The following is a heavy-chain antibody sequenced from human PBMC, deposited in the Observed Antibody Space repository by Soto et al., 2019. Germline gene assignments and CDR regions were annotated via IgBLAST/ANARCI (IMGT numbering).Heavy chain of an antibody. Sequence: GESLKISCKGSGYSFTSYWIGWVRQMPGKGLEWMGIIYPGDSDTRYSPSFQGQVTISADKSISTAYLQWSSLKASDTAMYYCARQGTDWNFYSKYNWFDPWGQGTLVTVSS. CDR3: ARQGTDWNFYSKYNWFDP. CDR2: IYPGDSDT. J-gene: IGHJ5*02. CDR1: GYSFTSYW. V-gene: IGHV5-51*01. D-gene: IGHD1-7*01.